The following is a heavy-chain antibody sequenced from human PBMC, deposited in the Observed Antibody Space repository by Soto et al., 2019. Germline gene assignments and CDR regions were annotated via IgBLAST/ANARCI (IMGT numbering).Heavy chain of an antibody. D-gene: IGHD5-18*01. CDR3: ASKGYGVAFDA. CDR2: INPATGAT. Sequence: QVKLERSGAEVKKPGASVTVSCKASGYIFTDYYLHWVRQAPGQGLEWMGWINPATGATEYKQNFDGRLSLTRDTSKSTGFMDLSRLKSDDSATYYCASKGYGVAFDAWAQGTLVTVSS. CDR1: GYIFTDYY. V-gene: IGHV1-2*02. J-gene: IGHJ3*01.